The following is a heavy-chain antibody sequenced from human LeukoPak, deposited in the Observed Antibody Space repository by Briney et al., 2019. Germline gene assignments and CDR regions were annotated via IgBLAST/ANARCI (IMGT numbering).Heavy chain of an antibody. CDR2: IYTSGST. CDR1: GGSISSGSYY. D-gene: IGHD2-15*01. Sequence: SQTLSLTCTVSGGSISSGSYYWSWIRQPAGKGLEWIGRIYTSGSTYYNPSLKSRVTISVDTSKNQFSLKLSSVTAADTAVYYCARYIVVVVAATWFDPWGQGTLVTVTS. V-gene: IGHV4-61*02. CDR3: ARYIVVVVAATWFDP. J-gene: IGHJ5*02.